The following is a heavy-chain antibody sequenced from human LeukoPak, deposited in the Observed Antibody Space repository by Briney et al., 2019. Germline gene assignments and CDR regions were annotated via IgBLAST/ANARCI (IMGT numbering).Heavy chain of an antibody. CDR1: GGSISNYY. CDR2: IYYSGST. V-gene: IGHV4-59*08. J-gene: IGHJ4*02. CDR3: ARRSTNGPPYYLEY. Sequence: SETLSLTCTVSGGSISNYYWTWIRQPPGKGLEWIGYIYYSGSTNYNPSLKSRVSISVDTSNNQFSLKLSSVTAADTAVYYCARRSTNGPPYYLEYWGQGTPVTVSS. D-gene: IGHD2-8*01.